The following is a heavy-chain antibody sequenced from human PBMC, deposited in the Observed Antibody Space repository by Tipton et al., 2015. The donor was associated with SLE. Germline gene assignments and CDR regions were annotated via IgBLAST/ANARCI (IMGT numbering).Heavy chain of an antibody. CDR2: MRSDGSHK. V-gene: IGHV3-30*02. D-gene: IGHD4-17*01. CDR3: AKVRHGDYGNYFDS. Sequence: SLRLSCAASGFSVTNYDMHWVRQAPGKGLEWLTCMRSDGSHKYRDTVKGRFTISRDISRSTVFLQMNSLRVEDTAVYYCAKVRHGDYGNYFDSWGQGTLVTVSS. CDR1: GFSVTNYD. J-gene: IGHJ4*02.